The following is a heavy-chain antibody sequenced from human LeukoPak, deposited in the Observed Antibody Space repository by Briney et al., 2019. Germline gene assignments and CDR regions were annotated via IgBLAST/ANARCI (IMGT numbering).Heavy chain of an antibody. CDR1: GYTFTSYY. V-gene: IGHV1-46*01. Sequence: ASVKVSCKASGYTFTSYYMHWVRQAPGQGLEWMGIINPSGGSTSYAQKFQGRVTMTRDTSTSTVHMELSSLRSEDTAVYYCARDPHGDYYFDYWGQGTLVTVSS. CDR2: INPSGGST. D-gene: IGHD4-17*01. J-gene: IGHJ4*02. CDR3: ARDPHGDYYFDY.